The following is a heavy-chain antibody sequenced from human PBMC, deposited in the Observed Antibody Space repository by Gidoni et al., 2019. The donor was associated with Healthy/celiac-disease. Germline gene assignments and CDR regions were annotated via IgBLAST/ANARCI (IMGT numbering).Heavy chain of an antibody. Sequence: QVQLVQSGAEVKTPGASVKVSCKASGYTFTSFDFNWVRQATGQGLEWMGGMNPNSGNTGYAQKFQGRVTMTRNTSISTAYLELSSLRSEDTAVYYCARLRNYFGSSGYYYWGQGTLVTVSS. V-gene: IGHV1-8*01. CDR2: MNPNSGNT. CDR3: ARLRNYFGSSGYYY. CDR1: GYTFTSFD. J-gene: IGHJ4*02. D-gene: IGHD3-22*01.